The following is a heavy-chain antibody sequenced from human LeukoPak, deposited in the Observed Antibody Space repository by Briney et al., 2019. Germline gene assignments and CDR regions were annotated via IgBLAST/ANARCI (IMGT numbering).Heavy chain of an antibody. CDR1: GYTLTELS. CDR3: ATPSYYYDSSGLDY. CDR2: FDPEDGET. V-gene: IGHV1-24*01. J-gene: IGHJ4*02. Sequence: ASVKASCKVSGYTLTELSMHWVRQAPGKGLEWMGGFDPEDGETIYAQKFQGRVTMTEDTSTDTAYMELSSLRSEDTAVYYCATPSYYYDSSGLDYWGQGTLVTVSS. D-gene: IGHD3-22*01.